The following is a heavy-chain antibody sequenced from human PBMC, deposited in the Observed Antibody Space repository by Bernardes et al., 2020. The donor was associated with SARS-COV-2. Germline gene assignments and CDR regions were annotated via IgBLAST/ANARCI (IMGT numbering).Heavy chain of an antibody. CDR1: GGSISSSSYY. Sequence: SETLSLTCTVSGGSISSSSYYWGWIRQPPGKGLEWIGSIYYSGSTYYNPSLKSRVTISVDTSKNQFSLKLSSVTAADTAVYYCARHDSDSSGFDYWGQGTLVTVSS. CDR2: IYYSGST. CDR3: ARHDSDSSGFDY. D-gene: IGHD3-22*01. J-gene: IGHJ4*02. V-gene: IGHV4-39*01.